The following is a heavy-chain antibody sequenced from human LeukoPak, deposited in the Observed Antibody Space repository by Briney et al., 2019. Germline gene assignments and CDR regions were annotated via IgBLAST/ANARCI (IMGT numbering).Heavy chain of an antibody. V-gene: IGHV4-61*01. CDR1: GGSISSSNYY. CDR3: ARGRGTIFGVVISHIAPYYYYYYMDV. Sequence: SQTLSLTCSVSGGSISSSNYYWSWIRQPPGTGLEWIGYIYYSGSTNYNPSLKSRVTISVDTSKNQFSLKLSSVTAADTAVYYCARGRGTIFGVVISHIAPYYYYYYMDVWGKGTTVTVSS. J-gene: IGHJ6*03. CDR2: IYYSGST. D-gene: IGHD3-3*01.